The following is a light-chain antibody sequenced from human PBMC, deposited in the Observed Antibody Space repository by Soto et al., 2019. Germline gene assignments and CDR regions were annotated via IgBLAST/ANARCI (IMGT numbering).Light chain of an antibody. CDR1: QNISTY. J-gene: IGKJ1*01. CDR2: AAS. Sequence: DIQMTQSPSSLSASVGDRVTITCRASQNISTYLNWYQQKPGKAPKLLIYAASSLQSGVPSRFSGSGSGTDFTLTISSLQPEDFATYYCQQSHSAPWTFGQGTKVEIK. V-gene: IGKV1-39*01. CDR3: QQSHSAPWT.